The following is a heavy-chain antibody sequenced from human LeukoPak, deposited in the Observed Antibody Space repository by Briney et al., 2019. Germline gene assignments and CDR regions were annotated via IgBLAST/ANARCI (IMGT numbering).Heavy chain of an antibody. V-gene: IGHV3-23*01. CDR1: GFTFSSYA. Sequence: PGGSLRLSCAASGFTFSSYAMSWVRQAPGKGLEWVSAISGSGGSTYYADSVKGRFTISRDNSKNTLYLQMNSLRAEDTAVYYCAKDHLRWETPLRDYWGQGTLVTVSS. D-gene: IGHD4-23*01. CDR2: ISGSGGST. CDR3: AKDHLRWETPLRDY. J-gene: IGHJ4*02.